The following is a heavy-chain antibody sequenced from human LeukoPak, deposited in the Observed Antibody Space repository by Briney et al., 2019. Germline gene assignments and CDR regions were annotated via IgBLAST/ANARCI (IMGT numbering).Heavy chain of an antibody. Sequence: SSETLSLTCTVSGGSISSTGYYWGWIRQPPGKGLEWIGSIYYSRSTYYNPSLKSRVTISVDTSKNQFSLKLSSVTAADTAVYYCARHGQQHLSTFDYWGQGSLVTVSS. D-gene: IGHD6-13*01. CDR3: ARHGQQHLSTFDY. J-gene: IGHJ4*02. CDR1: GGSISSTGYY. V-gene: IGHV4-39*01. CDR2: IYYSRST.